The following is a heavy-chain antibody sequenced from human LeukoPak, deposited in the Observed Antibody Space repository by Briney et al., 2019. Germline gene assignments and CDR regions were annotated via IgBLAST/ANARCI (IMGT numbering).Heavy chain of an antibody. D-gene: IGHD6-19*01. V-gene: IGHV3-30*18. CDR3: AKDPGGSGWVCYFDN. Sequence: GGSLRLSCAASGFTFSSYGMHWVRQAPGKGLEWVAVISYDGSDKYYADSVKGRFTIARDNSKNTLYLQMNSLRAEDTAVYYCAKDPGGSGWVCYFDNWGQGTLVTVSS. CDR2: ISYDGSDK. CDR1: GFTFSSYG. J-gene: IGHJ4*02.